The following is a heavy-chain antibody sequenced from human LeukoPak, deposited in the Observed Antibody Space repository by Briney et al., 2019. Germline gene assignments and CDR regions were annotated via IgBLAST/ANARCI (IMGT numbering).Heavy chain of an antibody. CDR1: GGSFSGYY. J-gene: IGHJ4*02. V-gene: IGHV4-34*01. CDR3: AREDPDRKIDY. Sequence: SETLSLTCAVYGGSFSGYYWSWIRQSPGKGLEWIGEIYHSEFTNYNPSLKSRVTISVDKPKNHFSLKLSSVTAADTAVYYCAREDPDRKIDYWGQGTLVTVSS. CDR2: IYHSEFT. D-gene: IGHD1-14*01.